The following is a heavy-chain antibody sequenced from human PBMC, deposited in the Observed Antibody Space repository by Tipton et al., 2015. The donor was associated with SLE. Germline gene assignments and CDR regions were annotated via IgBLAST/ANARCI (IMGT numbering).Heavy chain of an antibody. CDR2: VYDSGNT. J-gene: IGHJ4*02. V-gene: IGHV4-39*07. D-gene: IGHD3-22*01. CDR3: ARDEYRYDATGYHLLGHFDF. CDR1: GGPISNKNYY. Sequence: TLSLTCTVSGGPISNKNYYWGWIRQPPGKGLEWIGSVYDSGNTYYNPSLKSRVTISVDTSKNQFSLKLTSVTAADTAVYYCARDEYRYDATGYHLLGHFDFWGQGTLVTVSS.